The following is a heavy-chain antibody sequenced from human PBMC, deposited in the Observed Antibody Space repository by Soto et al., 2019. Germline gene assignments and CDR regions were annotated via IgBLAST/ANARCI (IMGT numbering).Heavy chain of an antibody. D-gene: IGHD6-19*01. CDR1: GGSISSYY. CDR3: ARAVEMYASGWYYFDY. J-gene: IGHJ4*02. Sequence: QVQLQESGPGLVKPSETLSLTCTVSGGSISSYYWSWIRQPPGKGLAWIGFIYYSESTIYNPSLQSQVTISVDTTKNRFSLRLTSVTAADTAVYYCARAVEMYASGWYYFDYGGQGTLVTVSS. CDR2: IYYSEST. V-gene: IGHV4-59*01.